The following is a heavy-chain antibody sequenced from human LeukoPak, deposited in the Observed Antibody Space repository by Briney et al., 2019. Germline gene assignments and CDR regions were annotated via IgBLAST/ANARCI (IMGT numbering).Heavy chain of an antibody. CDR2: INPNSGGT. CDR1: GYTFTGYY. V-gene: IGHV1-2*06. D-gene: IGHD3-10*01. J-gene: IGHJ4*02. CDR3: APLDYYGSGSHDY. Sequence: ASVKVSCKASGYTFTGYYMHWVRQAPGQGLEWMGRINPNSGGTNYAQKSQGRVTMTRDTSISTAYMELSRLRSDDTAVYYCAPLDYYGSGSHDYWGQGTLVTVSS.